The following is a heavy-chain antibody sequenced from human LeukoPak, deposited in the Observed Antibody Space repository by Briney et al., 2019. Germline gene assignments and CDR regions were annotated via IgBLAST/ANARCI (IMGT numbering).Heavy chain of an antibody. D-gene: IGHD1-26*01. CDR1: GGTFSSYA. V-gene: IGHV1-69*06. J-gene: IGHJ4*02. Sequence: SVKVSCKASGGTFSSYAISWVRQAPGQGLEWMGRIIPIFGTANYAQNFQDRVTITSDKSTSTAYMELSSLRSEDTAVYYCARTDSGSFSFDYWAQGTLVTVSS. CDR3: ARTDSGSFSFDY. CDR2: IIPIFGTA.